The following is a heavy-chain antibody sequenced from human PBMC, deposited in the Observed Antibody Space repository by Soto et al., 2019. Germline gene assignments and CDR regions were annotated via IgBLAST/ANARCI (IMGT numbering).Heavy chain of an antibody. Sequence: GGSLRLSCAASGFTFGDYWMHWVRQPPGKGPEWVSRMTVDGRTTQYADSVKGRFTASRDNAKSTLYLQMNSLRAEDTAVYFCARRAPDGTGHHYFDYWGQGARVTVSS. V-gene: IGHV3-74*03. D-gene: IGHD2-8*02. CDR3: ARRAPDGTGHHYFDY. CDR2: MTVDGRTT. J-gene: IGHJ4*02. CDR1: GFTFGDYW.